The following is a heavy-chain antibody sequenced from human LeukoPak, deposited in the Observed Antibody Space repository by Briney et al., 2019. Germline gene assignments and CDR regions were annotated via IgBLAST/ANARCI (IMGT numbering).Heavy chain of an antibody. J-gene: IGHJ4*02. V-gene: IGHV1-18*01. Sequence: ASVKVSCKASGYTFTSYGISWVRQAPGQGLEWMGWISAYNGNTNYAQKLPGRVTMTTDTSTSTAYMELRSLRSDDTAVYYCARSATIYCSGGSCYFDYWGQGTLVTVSS. D-gene: IGHD2-15*01. CDR3: ARSATIYCSGGSCYFDY. CDR1: GYTFTSYG. CDR2: ISAYNGNT.